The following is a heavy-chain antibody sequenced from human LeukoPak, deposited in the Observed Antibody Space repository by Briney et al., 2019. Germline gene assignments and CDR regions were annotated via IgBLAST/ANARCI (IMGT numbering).Heavy chain of an antibody. V-gene: IGHV3-30*18. CDR1: GFTFSRYW. J-gene: IGHJ4*02. D-gene: IGHD5-24*01. Sequence: GGSLRLSCEASGFTFSRYWMHWVRQAPGKGLEWVAVISYDGSNKYYADSVKGRFTISRDNSKNTLYLQMNSLRAEDTAVYYCAKVGNGYNNDYWGQGTLVTVSS. CDR2: ISYDGSNK. CDR3: AKVGNGYNNDY.